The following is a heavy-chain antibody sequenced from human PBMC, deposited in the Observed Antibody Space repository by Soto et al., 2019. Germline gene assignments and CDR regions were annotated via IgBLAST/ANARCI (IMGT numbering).Heavy chain of an antibody. J-gene: IGHJ4*02. CDR1: GGSFSGYY. V-gene: IGHV4-34*01. D-gene: IGHD3-22*01. CDR3: AWGGLHRGNYYIIDF. CDR2: INPRGTP. Sequence: SETVSLTCAVYGGSFSGYYWPCIRQPPGKGLEWIGEINPRGTPSYNPSLKSRVTISVDTSRDQFSLRLSSVTAAATAVYFCAWGGLHRGNYYIIDFWGQGALVTVSS.